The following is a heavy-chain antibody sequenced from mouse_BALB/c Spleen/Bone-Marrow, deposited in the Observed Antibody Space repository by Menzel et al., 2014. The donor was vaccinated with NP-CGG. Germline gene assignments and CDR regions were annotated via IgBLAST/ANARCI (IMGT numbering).Heavy chain of an antibody. V-gene: IGHV14-3*02. Sequence: VQLQQSGAELVKPGASVKLSCTASGFNIKDTYMHWVKQRPEQGLEWIVGIDPANGNTKYDPKFQGKATITADTSSNTAYLQLSSLTSKDTAVYYCAYYRYDEGGFAFWGQGTLVTVSA. D-gene: IGHD2-14*01. CDR3: AYYRYDEGGFAF. J-gene: IGHJ3*01. CDR1: GFNIKDTY. CDR2: IDPANGNT.